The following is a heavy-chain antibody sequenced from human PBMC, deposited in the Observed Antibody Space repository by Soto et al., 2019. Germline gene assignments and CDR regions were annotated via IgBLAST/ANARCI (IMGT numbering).Heavy chain of an antibody. CDR3: AKEMTIGRPYDY. Sequence: WGSLRLSCAASGFAFISYALICFRQAPGEGLEWVSAISATGTDTYYADFVTGRFTVSRDNSKNTLFLQMSSLRAEDTTVYYCAKEMTIGRPYDYWGQGVLVTVSS. CDR2: ISATGTDT. V-gene: IGHV3-23*01. CDR1: GFAFISYA. J-gene: IGHJ4*02.